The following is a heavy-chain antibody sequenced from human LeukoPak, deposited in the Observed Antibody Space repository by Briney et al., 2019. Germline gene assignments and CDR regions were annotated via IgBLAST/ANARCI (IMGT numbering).Heavy chain of an antibody. Sequence: GRSLRLSCAASGFTFDDYAMHWVRHAPGKGLEWVSGISWNSGSIGYADSVKGRFTISRDNAKNSLYLQMNSLRAEDTAVYYCARGGFLEWSYYYYSMDVWGKGTTVTVSS. D-gene: IGHD3-3*01. CDR3: ARGGFLEWSYYYYSMDV. V-gene: IGHV3-9*01. CDR2: ISWNSGSI. J-gene: IGHJ6*03. CDR1: GFTFDDYA.